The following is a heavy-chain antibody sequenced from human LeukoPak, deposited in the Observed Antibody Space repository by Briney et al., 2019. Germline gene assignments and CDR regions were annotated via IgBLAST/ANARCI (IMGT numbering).Heavy chain of an antibody. J-gene: IGHJ4*02. CDR2: INQDGSEK. CDR3: ARTYSYGSGSYYNGADFDY. CDR1: GFTFSSYW. D-gene: IGHD3-10*01. V-gene: IGHV3-7*01. Sequence: GGSLRLSCAASGFTFSSYWMSWVRQAPGKGLEWVTNINQDGSEKYYVDSVKGRFTISRDNAKNSLYLQMNSLRAEDTAVYYCARTYSYGSGSYYNGADFDYWGQGTLVTVSS.